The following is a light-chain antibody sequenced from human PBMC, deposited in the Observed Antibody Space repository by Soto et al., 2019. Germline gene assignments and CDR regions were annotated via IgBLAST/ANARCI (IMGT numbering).Light chain of an antibody. CDR3: TSYAGGNNV. Sequence: QSALTQPPSASGSPGQSVTISCTGTSTDVGGYDYVSWYQQHPGKVPKLMIYEVNKRPSGVPDRFSGSKSGNTASLTVSGLQPEDEADYYCTSYAGGNNVFGTGTKLNVL. J-gene: IGLJ1*01. CDR2: EVN. V-gene: IGLV2-8*01. CDR1: STDVGGYDY.